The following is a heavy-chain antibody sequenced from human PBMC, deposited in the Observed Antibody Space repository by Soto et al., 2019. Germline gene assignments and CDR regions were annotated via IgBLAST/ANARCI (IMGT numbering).Heavy chain of an antibody. CDR3: ARLGGGLWFGGLGYAFDI. J-gene: IGHJ3*02. Sequence: GGSLRLSCAASGFTFSSYWMHWVRQAPGKGLVWVSRINSDGSSTSYADSVKGRFTISRDNAKNTLYLQMNSLRAEDTAVYCCARLGGGLWFGGLGYAFDIWGQGTIVTASS. CDR2: INSDGSST. CDR1: GFTFSSYW. V-gene: IGHV3-74*01. D-gene: IGHD3-10*01.